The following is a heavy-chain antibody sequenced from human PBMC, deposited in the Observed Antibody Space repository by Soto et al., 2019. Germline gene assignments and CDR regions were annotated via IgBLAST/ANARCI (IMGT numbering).Heavy chain of an antibody. CDR1: GGTFSKDA. D-gene: IGHD3-9*01. Sequence: QVQLVQSGAEVKKPGSSVTVSCKTSGGTFSKDAINWVRQAPGQGLEWMGLLIPVFGSPIYAQKFQGIIRITADEATSTGSMDLSSLRAEDTAVYYCTRVLGYSFEPVKPRSYAMDVWGQGTTVSVSS. CDR2: LIPVFGSP. J-gene: IGHJ6*02. CDR3: TRVLGYSFEPVKPRSYAMDV. V-gene: IGHV1-69*01.